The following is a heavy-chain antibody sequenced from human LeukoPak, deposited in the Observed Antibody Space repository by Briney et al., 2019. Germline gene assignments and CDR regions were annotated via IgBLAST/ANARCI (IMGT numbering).Heavy chain of an antibody. V-gene: IGHV1-69*13. CDR3: ARPDYYDSSGTLGH. CDR2: IIPIFGTA. CDR1: GGTFSSYA. Sequence: GASVKVSCKASGGTFSSYAISWVRQAPGQGLEWMGGIIPIFGTANYAQKFQGRVTITADESTSTAYMELSSLRSEDTAVYYCARPDYYDSSGTLGHWGQGTLVTVSS. J-gene: IGHJ4*02. D-gene: IGHD3-22*01.